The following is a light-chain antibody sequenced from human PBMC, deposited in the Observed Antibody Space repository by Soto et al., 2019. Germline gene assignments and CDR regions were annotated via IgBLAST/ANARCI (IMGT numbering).Light chain of an antibody. CDR3: QQYNSFWT. CDR1: QSISSW. J-gene: IGKJ1*01. CDR2: DAS. V-gene: IGKV1-5*01. Sequence: DIQMTQSPSTLAASVGDRVTITCRASQSISSWLAWYQQKPGKAPKLLIYDASSLESGVPSRFSGSGSGTEFILTISSLQPDDFVTYYCQQYNSFWTFGQGTKVEVK.